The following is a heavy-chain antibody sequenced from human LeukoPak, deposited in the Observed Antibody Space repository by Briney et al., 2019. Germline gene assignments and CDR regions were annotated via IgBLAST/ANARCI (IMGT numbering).Heavy chain of an antibody. V-gene: IGHV3-7*03. CDR3: ARANPGIAVAGIDY. CDR1: GFTFSSYW. J-gene: IGHJ4*02. CDR2: IKQDGSEK. D-gene: IGHD6-19*01. Sequence: GGSLRLSCAASGFTFSSYWMSWVRQAPGKGLEWVANIKQDGSEKYYVDSVKGRFTISRDNAKNSLYLQTNSLRAEDTAVYYCARANPGIAVAGIDYWGQGTLVTVSS.